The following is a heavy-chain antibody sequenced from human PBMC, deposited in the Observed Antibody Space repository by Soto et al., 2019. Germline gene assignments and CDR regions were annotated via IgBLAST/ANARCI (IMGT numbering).Heavy chain of an antibody. D-gene: IGHD2-2*01. CDR1: SGSISSTIYS. Sequence: SETLSLTCTVSSGSISSTIYSWDWIRQPPGKGLEWIGSIFYSGSTYYNPSLKSRVTISVDTSKNQFSLTLTSVTAADTAVYYCARVQAAINWIDPWGPGSLVTVSS. CDR2: IFYSGST. J-gene: IGHJ5*02. V-gene: IGHV4-39*01. CDR3: ARVQAAINWIDP.